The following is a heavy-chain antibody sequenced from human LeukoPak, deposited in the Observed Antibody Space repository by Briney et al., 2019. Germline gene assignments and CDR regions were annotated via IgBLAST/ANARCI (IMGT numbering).Heavy chain of an antibody. Sequence: GGSLRLSCAASGFTFSSYWMNWVRQAPGKGLEWVANIKQDGSAKNHVDSVKGRFTISRDNAKNSLYLQMNSLRAEDTGVYYCARGSGWLEDFWGQGTLVTVSS. V-gene: IGHV3-7*01. CDR1: GFTFSSYW. J-gene: IGHJ4*02. CDR3: ARGSGWLEDF. D-gene: IGHD6-19*01. CDR2: IKQDGSAK.